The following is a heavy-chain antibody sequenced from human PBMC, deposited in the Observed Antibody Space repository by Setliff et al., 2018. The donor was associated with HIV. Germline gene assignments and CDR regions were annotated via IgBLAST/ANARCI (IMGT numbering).Heavy chain of an antibody. D-gene: IGHD5-12*01. CDR2: LYYSGST. CDR3: ARIPWVATLWGGAFDL. J-gene: IGHJ3*01. Sequence: ASETLSLTCIVSGASIRSYYWAWIRQSPGRGLQYLGHLYYSGSTNYNPSLKSRITMSMDTSKNQFSLQLSSATAADTAVYYCARIPWVATLWGGAFDLWGHGTMVTVSS. V-gene: IGHV4-59*01. CDR1: GASIRSYY.